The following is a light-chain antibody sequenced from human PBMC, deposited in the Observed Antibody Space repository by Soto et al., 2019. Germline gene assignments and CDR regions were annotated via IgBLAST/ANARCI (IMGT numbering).Light chain of an antibody. CDR2: DVS. J-gene: IGLJ7*01. Sequence: QAVVTQPRSVSGSPGQSVTISCTGTSSDVGGYNYVSWYQQHPGKAPKLMIYDVSKRPSGVPDCFSGSKSGNTASLTISGLQAEDEADYYCCSYAGSYTWVFGGGTQLTVL. CDR1: SSDVGGYNY. V-gene: IGLV2-11*01. CDR3: CSYAGSYTWV.